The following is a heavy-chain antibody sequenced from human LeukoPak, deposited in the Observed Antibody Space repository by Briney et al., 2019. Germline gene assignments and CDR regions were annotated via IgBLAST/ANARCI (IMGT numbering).Heavy chain of an antibody. CDR3: ARGLSSSWYPPYYYYGMDV. J-gene: IGHJ6*02. D-gene: IGHD6-13*01. Sequence: GGSLRLSCAASGFTFSSYEMNWVRQAPGKGLEWVSYISSSGSTIYYADYVKGRFTISRDNAKNSLYLQMNSLRAEDTAVYYCARGLSSSWYPPYYYYGMDVWGQGTTVTVSS. CDR1: GFTFSSYE. V-gene: IGHV3-48*03. CDR2: ISSSGSTI.